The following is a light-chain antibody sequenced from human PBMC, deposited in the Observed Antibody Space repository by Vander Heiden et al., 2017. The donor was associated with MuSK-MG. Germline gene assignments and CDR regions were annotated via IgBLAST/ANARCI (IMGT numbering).Light chain of an antibody. Sequence: DTPTTPSPSSPSASAGDRVTITCQASQDISNYLNWYQQKPGKAPKLLIYDASNLETGVPSRFSGSGSGTDFTFTISSLQPEDIATYYCQQYDNLPYTFGQGTKLEIK. CDR2: DAS. CDR3: QQYDNLPYT. J-gene: IGKJ2*01. CDR1: QDISNY. V-gene: IGKV1-33*01.